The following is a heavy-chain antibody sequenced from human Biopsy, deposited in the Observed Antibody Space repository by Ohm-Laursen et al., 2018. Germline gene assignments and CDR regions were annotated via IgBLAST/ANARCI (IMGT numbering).Heavy chain of an antibody. D-gene: IGHD4-23*01. CDR2: ALFTGTT. CDR3: ARQTAYAGDMRYGPDV. CDR1: GVSMRSYDVY. J-gene: IGHJ6*02. V-gene: IGHV4-39*01. Sequence: SETLSLTCSVSGVSMRSYDVYWNWIRQGPGKGLQWIGTALFTGTTYYNPALRGRLSLSIDTSMNQMTLKLWSVSAADTAVYYCARQTAYAGDMRYGPDVRGPGIKVSVS.